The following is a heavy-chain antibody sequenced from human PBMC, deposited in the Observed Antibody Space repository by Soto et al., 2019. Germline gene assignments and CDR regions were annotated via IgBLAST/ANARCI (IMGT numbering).Heavy chain of an antibody. Sequence: QLQLQESGSGLVKPSQTLSLTCAVSGGSISSGGYSWSWIRQPPGKGLEWIGYIYHSWSTHYNQSLTSRVPVSADRSKNQFSLKLSSVTAADTAVYYCARTAYSRVDYWGQGTLVTVSS. V-gene: IGHV4-30-2*01. J-gene: IGHJ4*02. CDR2: IYHSWST. CDR3: ARTAYSRVDY. D-gene: IGHD6-25*01. CDR1: GGSISSGGYS.